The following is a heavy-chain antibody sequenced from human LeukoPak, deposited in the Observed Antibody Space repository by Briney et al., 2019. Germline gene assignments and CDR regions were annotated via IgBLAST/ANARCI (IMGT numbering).Heavy chain of an antibody. D-gene: IGHD1-26*01. Sequence: SETLSLTCAVYGGSFSGYYWSWIRQPPGKGLEWIGEINHSGSTNCNPSLKSRVTISVDTSKNQFSLKLSSVTAADTAVYYCARGRVVGATSLLWTDAFDIWGQGTMVTVSS. J-gene: IGHJ3*02. CDR3: ARGRVVGATSLLWTDAFDI. V-gene: IGHV4-34*01. CDR1: GGSFSGYY. CDR2: INHSGST.